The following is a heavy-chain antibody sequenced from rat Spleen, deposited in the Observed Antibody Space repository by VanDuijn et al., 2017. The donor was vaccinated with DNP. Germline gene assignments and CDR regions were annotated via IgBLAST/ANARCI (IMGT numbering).Heavy chain of an antibody. V-gene: IGHV5-25*01. J-gene: IGHJ2*01. CDR2: MSPTTRSS. Sequence: EVQLVESGGGLVQPGRSLKLSCAASRFTFSNYYMAWVRPAPKKGLEWVACMSPTTRSSYYRDSVRGRFTVSRDDSTSTLYLQMDSLRSEDTATYYCARRDTTAQTFDYWGQGVMVTVSS. CDR3: ARRDTTAQTFDY. CDR1: RFTFSNYY. D-gene: IGHD1-6*01.